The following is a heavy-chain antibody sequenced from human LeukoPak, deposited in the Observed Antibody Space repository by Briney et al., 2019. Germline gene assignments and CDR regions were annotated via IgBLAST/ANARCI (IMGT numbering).Heavy chain of an antibody. D-gene: IGHD6-19*01. V-gene: IGHV1-46*01. CDR2: INPGDGST. CDR3: ARRVDNSGWHYFDF. J-gene: IGHJ4*02. Sequence: ASVKVSCKASGYTFTSYYMHWVRQAPGQGLEWMGIINPGDGSTSYARKFQGRVTMTSDTSTRTVYMELSSLRSEDTAVYYCARRVDNSGWHYFDFWGQGTLVTVSS. CDR1: GYTFTSYY.